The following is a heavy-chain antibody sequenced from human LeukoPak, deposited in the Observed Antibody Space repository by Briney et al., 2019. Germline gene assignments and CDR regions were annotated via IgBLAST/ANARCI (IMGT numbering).Heavy chain of an antibody. V-gene: IGHV3-21*01. D-gene: IGHD1-26*01. J-gene: IGHJ5*02. CDR1: GFTFSSYS. CDR2: ISSSSSYI. CDR3: ARDRWEQWTNWFDP. Sequence: SGGSLRLSCAASGFTFSSYSMNWVRQAPGKGLEWVSSISSSSSYIYYADSVKGRFTISRDNAKNSLYLQMNSLRAEDTAVYYCARDRWEQWTNWFDPWGQGTLVTVSS.